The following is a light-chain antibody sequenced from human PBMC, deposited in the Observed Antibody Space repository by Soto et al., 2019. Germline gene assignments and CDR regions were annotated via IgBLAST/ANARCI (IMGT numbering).Light chain of an antibody. CDR2: WAS. V-gene: IGKV4-1*01. J-gene: IGKJ1*01. Sequence: DVVMTQSPESLAVSLGERATINCKSSQSVLYSSNNKNYLAWYQQKPGQPPKLLIYWASTRESGVPDRFSGSGSGTDFTLTISSLQAEDVAVYYCQQYNKWPLTFGQGIKVDIK. CDR1: QSVLYSSNNKNY. CDR3: QQYNKWPLT.